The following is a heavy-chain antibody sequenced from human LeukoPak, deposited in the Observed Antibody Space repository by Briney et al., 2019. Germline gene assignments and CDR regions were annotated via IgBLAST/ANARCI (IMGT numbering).Heavy chain of an antibody. CDR1: GFTFTTYS. CDR3: ARDFYGDYVFDY. CDR2: IRSGSGYT. Sequence: GGSLRLSCATSGFTFTTYSMNGVRQAPGKGLEWVSSIRSGSGYTDYADSVKGRFTISRDNAKNSLYLQMDSLRAEDTAVYFCARDFYGDYVFDYWGQGTLVTVSS. D-gene: IGHD4-17*01. V-gene: IGHV3-21*01. J-gene: IGHJ4*02.